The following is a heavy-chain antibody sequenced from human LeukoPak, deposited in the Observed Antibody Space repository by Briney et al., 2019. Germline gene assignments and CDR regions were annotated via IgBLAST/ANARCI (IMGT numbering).Heavy chain of an antibody. V-gene: IGHV3-30*18. J-gene: IGHJ6*03. CDR3: AKGKAVAGRNYYYYYYMDV. Sequence: PGGSLRLSCAASGFTFSSYGMHWVRQAPGKGLEWVAVISYDGSNKYYADSVKGRFTISRDNSKNTLYLQMNSLRAEDTAAYYCAKGKAVAGRNYYYYYYMDVWGKGATVTVSS. D-gene: IGHD6-19*01. CDR2: ISYDGSNK. CDR1: GFTFSSYG.